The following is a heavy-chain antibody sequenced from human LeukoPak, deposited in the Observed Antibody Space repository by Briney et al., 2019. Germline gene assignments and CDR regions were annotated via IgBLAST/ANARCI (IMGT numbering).Heavy chain of an antibody. Sequence: GASVKVSCKASGYTVTSYYMHWVRQAPGQGLEWMGIVNPSSISASYAQKFQGRVTMTRDTSTSTVYMELSSLRSEDTAVYYCARGVSLRRGITDYWGQGTLVTVSS. V-gene: IGHV1-46*01. D-gene: IGHD3-10*01. CDR2: VNPSSISA. CDR1: GYTVTSYY. J-gene: IGHJ4*02. CDR3: ARGVSLRRGITDY.